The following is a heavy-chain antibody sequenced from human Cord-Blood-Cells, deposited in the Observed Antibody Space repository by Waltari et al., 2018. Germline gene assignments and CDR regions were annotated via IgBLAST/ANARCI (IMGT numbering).Heavy chain of an antibody. CDR2: IYHSAST. V-gene: IGHV4-38-2*01. CDR1: GYSISSGYY. CDR3: ARGYCSSTSCYRFDY. Sequence: QVQLQESGPGLVKPSETLSLTCAVSGYSISSGYYWGWIRQPPGKGLEWIGSIYHSASTYYNPSLKSRVTISVDTSKNQFSLKLSSVTAADTAVYYCARGYCSSTSCYRFDYWGQGTLVTVSS. D-gene: IGHD2-2*01. J-gene: IGHJ4*02.